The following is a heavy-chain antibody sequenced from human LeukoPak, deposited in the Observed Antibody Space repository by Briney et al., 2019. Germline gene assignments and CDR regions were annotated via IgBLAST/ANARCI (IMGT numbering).Heavy chain of an antibody. D-gene: IGHD5-12*01. J-gene: IGHJ4*02. CDR3: AKDRGYSGYAGEFDY. V-gene: IGHV3-43*02. CDR2: ISGDGGST. CDR1: GFTFDDYA. Sequence: GGSLRLSCAASGFTFDDYAMHWVRQAPGKGLEWVSLISGDGGSTYYADSVKGRFTISRDNSKNSLYLQMNSLGTEDTALYYCAKDRGYSGYAGEFDYWGQGTLVTVSS.